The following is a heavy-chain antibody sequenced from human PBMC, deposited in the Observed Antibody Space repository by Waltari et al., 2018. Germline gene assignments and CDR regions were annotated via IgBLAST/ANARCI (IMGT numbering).Heavy chain of an antibody. CDR2: INPKRGDR. Sequence: QVQLVQSGAEVKKSGASVKVSCKAFGYPFTDFFIHWVRQAPGQGLEWMGRINPKRGDRSYAQKFQGRVTLTGDTSITTAYMELTGLRSDDTAIYYCARSGGGTTTFGVAEWGQGSLVTVSS. CDR1: GYPFTDFF. CDR3: ARSGGGTTTFGVAE. J-gene: IGHJ4*02. D-gene: IGHD3-3*01. V-gene: IGHV1-2*06.